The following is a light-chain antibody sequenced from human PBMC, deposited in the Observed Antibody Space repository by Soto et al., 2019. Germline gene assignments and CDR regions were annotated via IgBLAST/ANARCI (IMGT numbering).Light chain of an antibody. J-gene: IGLJ3*02. Sequence: QSVLTQPPSASGTPGQTVTISCSGSSSIVRSNYVFWYQQFPGTAPKLLISRNNQRPSGVPDRFSGSKSVTSASLAISGLRSEDEATYYCAIWDDSLSGRVFGGGTKVTVL. CDR2: RNN. CDR3: AIWDDSLSGRV. CDR1: SSIVRSNY. V-gene: IGLV1-47*01.